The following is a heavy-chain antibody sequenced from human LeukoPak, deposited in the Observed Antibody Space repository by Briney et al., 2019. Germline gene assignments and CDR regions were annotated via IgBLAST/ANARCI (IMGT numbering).Heavy chain of an antibody. J-gene: IGHJ4*02. V-gene: IGHV1-2*02. CDR3: ARTLDRGSSSALDY. D-gene: IGHD6-6*01. CDR2: INPNSGGT. Sequence: ASVKVSCKASGYTLTGYYMHWVRQVPGQGLEWMGWINPNSGGTNYAQKFQGRVTMTRDTSISTAYMELSRLRFDDTAVYYCARTLDRGSSSALDYWGQGTLVTVSS. CDR1: GYTLTGYY.